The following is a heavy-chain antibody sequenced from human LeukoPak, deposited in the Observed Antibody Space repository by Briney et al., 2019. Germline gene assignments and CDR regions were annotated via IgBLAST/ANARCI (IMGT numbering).Heavy chain of an antibody. CDR3: ARASYSLYYYYYMDV. CDR1: GFIFDDYG. D-gene: IGHD5-18*01. CDR2: INWDGSST. V-gene: IGHV3-20*04. J-gene: IGHJ6*03. Sequence: GGSLRLSCTASGFIFDDYGMSWVRQAPGKGLEWVSGINWDGSSTGYADSVKGRFTISRDNAKNSLYLQMNSLRAEDTAVYYCARASYSLYYYYYMDVWGKGTTVTVSS.